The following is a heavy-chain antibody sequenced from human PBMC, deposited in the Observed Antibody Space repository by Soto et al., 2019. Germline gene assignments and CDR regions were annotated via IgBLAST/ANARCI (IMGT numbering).Heavy chain of an antibody. CDR1: GYTFTSYG. D-gene: IGHD3-22*01. CDR3: ARGVTRIVVPFFDY. CDR2: ISAYNGNT. V-gene: IGHV1-18*01. Sequence: ASVKVSCKASGYTFTSYGISWVRQAPGQGLEWVGWISAYNGNTNYAQKLQGRVTMTTDTSTSTAYMELRSLRSDDTAVYYCARGVTRIVVPFFDYWGQGTLVTVSS. J-gene: IGHJ4*02.